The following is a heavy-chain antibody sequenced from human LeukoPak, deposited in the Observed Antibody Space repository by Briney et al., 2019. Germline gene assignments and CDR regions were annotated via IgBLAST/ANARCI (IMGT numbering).Heavy chain of an antibody. D-gene: IGHD3-10*01. CDR1: GFTVSSNY. Sequence: GGSLRLSCAASGFTVSSNYMSWVRQAPGKGLEWVSVIYSGGSTYYADSVKGRFTISRDNSKNTLYLQMNSLRAEDTAVYYCARAMGFGELSDAFDIWGQGTMVTVSS. CDR3: ARAMGFGELSDAFDI. V-gene: IGHV3-66*01. CDR2: IYSGGST. J-gene: IGHJ3*02.